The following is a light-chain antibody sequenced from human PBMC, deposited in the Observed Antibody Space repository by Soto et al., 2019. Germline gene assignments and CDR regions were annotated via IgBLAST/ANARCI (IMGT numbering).Light chain of an antibody. Sequence: DIQMTQSPSTLSGSVGDRVTITCRASQSNSSWLAWYQQKPGKAPKLLIYKASSLESGVPSRFSGSGSGTEFTLTISSLQPDDFATYYCQQYNSYSRTFGQGTKVDIK. CDR1: QSNSSW. V-gene: IGKV1-5*03. CDR3: QQYNSYSRT. CDR2: KAS. J-gene: IGKJ1*01.